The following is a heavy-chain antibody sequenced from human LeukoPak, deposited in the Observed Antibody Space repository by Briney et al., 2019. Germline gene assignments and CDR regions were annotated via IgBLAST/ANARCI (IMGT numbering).Heavy chain of an antibody. Sequence: PGGSLRLSCAASGFTFSSYEMNWVRQAPGKGLEWVSYISSSGSTIYYADSVKGRFTISRDNAKNSLYLQMNSLRAEDTAFYYCARVPGGDYPWYFDLWGRGTLVTVSS. D-gene: IGHD4-17*01. V-gene: IGHV3-48*03. CDR1: GFTFSSYE. J-gene: IGHJ2*01. CDR2: ISSSGSTI. CDR3: ARVPGGDYPWYFDL.